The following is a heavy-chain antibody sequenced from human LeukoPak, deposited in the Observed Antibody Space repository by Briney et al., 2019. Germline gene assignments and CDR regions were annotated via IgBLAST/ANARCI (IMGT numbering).Heavy chain of an antibody. CDR3: AKDLDRGDVYYYYYGMDV. V-gene: IGHV3-30*18. Sequence: GGSLRLSCAASGFTFTSFAMHWVRQAPGKGLEWVATISSDGLSKNSADPVKGRFTISRDNSKNTLYLQMNSMRAEDTAVYYCAKDLDRGDVYYYYYGMDVWGQGTTVTVSS. CDR2: ISSDGLSK. D-gene: IGHD2-21*01. J-gene: IGHJ6*02. CDR1: GFTFTSFA.